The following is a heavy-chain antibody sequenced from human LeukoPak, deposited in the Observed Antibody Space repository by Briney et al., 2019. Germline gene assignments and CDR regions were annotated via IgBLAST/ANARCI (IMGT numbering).Heavy chain of an antibody. D-gene: IGHD3-22*01. CDR1: GYSFTSYW. CDR2: IYPGDSDT. CDR3: ARRTPPYDSSGYYDY. V-gene: IGHV5-51*01. J-gene: IGHJ4*02. Sequence: GESLKISCKGSGYSFTSYWIGWVRQMPGKGLGWMGIIYPGDSDTRYSPSFQGQVTISADKSISTAYLQWSSLKASDTAMYYCARRTPPYDSSGYYDYWGQGTLVTVSS.